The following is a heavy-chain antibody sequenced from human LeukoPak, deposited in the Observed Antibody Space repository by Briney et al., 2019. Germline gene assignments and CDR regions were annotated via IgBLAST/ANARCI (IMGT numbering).Heavy chain of an antibody. CDR3: ARIFDRDV. CDR2: IQATGTT. J-gene: IGHJ3*01. V-gene: IGHV4-4*07. CDR1: GGSITNSW. D-gene: IGHD3-22*01. Sequence: SETLSLTCTVSGGSITNSWWSWIRHSAGRGMQWIGRIQATGTTNYNPSLMSRVSMSLDMSTKQFSLTLSAVSVADTATYYCARIFDRDVWGQGALVTVSP.